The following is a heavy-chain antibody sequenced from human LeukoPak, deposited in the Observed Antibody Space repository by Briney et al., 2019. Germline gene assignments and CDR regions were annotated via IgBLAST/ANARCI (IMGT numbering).Heavy chain of an antibody. CDR3: ARRGAAGWNDVYYFDY. Sequence: SVKVSCKASGGTFSSYAISWVRQAPGQGLEWMGGIIPIFGTANYAQKFQGRVTITADESTGTAYMELSSLRSEGTAVYYCARRGAAGWNDVYYFDYWGQGTLVTVSS. V-gene: IGHV1-69*13. D-gene: IGHD1-1*01. J-gene: IGHJ4*02. CDR2: IIPIFGTA. CDR1: GGTFSSYA.